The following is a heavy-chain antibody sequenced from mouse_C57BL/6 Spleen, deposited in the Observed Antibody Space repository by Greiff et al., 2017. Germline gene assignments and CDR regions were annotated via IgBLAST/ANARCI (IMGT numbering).Heavy chain of an antibody. J-gene: IGHJ2*01. CDR1: GYTFTNYW. Sequence: QVQLQQFGAELVRPGTSVKMSCKASGYTFTNYWIGWAKQRPGHGLAWIGDIYPGGGYTNYNEKFKGKATLTADKSSSTAYMQFSSLTSEDSAIYYCARGGLVAPFDYWGQGTTLTVSS. CDR3: ARGGLVAPFDY. CDR2: IYPGGGYT. D-gene: IGHD1-1*01. V-gene: IGHV1-63*01.